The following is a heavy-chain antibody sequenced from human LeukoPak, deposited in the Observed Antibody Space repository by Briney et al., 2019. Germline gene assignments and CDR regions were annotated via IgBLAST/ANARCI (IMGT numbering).Heavy chain of an antibody. J-gene: IGHJ6*04. CDR3: ARPYERDYYYYGMDV. CDR2: ISAYNGNT. CDR1: GYTFTSYG. D-gene: IGHD3-22*01. V-gene: IGHV1-18*01. Sequence: AASVKVSCKASGYTFTSYGISWVRQAPGQGLEWMGWISAYNGNTNYAQKFQGRVTITAEKSTSTAYMELSSLRSEDTAVYYCARPYERDYYYYGMDVWGKGTTVTVSS.